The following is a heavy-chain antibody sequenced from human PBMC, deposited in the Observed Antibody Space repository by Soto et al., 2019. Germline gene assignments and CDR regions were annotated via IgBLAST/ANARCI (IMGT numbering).Heavy chain of an antibody. V-gene: IGHV1-18*01. D-gene: IGHD3-22*01. CDR1: GYTFTSYG. CDR3: ARWGHYDSSGYYYYYGMDV. J-gene: IGHJ6*02. CDR2: ISAYNGNT. Sequence: QVQLVQSGAEVKKPGASVKVSCKASGYTFTSYGISWVRQAPGQGLEWMGWISAYNGNTNYAQKLQGRVTMTTDTTKSTAYMELRSLRSDDTAVYYCARWGHYDSSGYYYYYGMDVWGQGTTVTVSS.